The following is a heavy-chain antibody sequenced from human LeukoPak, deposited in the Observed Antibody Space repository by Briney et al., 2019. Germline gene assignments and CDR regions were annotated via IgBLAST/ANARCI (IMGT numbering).Heavy chain of an antibody. J-gene: IGHJ4*02. CDR1: GYTFTSYD. CDR3: ARYSGDSSSCDY. Sequence: ASLKVSCKASGYTFTSYDINWVRQATGQGLEWMGWMNPNSGNTGYAQKFQGRVTMTRNTSISTAYMELSSLRSEDTAVYYCARYSGDSSSCDYWGQGTLVTVSS. CDR2: MNPNSGNT. D-gene: IGHD6-13*01. V-gene: IGHV1-8*01.